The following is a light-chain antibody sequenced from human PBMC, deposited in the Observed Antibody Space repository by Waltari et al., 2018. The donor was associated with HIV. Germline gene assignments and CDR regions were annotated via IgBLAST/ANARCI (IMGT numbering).Light chain of an antibody. CDR2: GAS. Sequence: ETVLTQSPGTLSLSPGEIVTLSCRASQSVSSSHLAWYEQKPGQAPRLLLYGASSRAAGIPDRFSGSGSGTDFTLTISRLEPEDFAVYCCQQFGSSPYTFGQGTKLEIK. CDR1: QSVSSSH. CDR3: QQFGSSPYT. V-gene: IGKV3-20*01. J-gene: IGKJ2*01.